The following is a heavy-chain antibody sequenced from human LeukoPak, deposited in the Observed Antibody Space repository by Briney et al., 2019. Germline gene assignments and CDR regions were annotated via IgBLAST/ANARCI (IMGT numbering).Heavy chain of an antibody. CDR2: IYPGDSDT. Sequence: PGESLKISCKGSGYSFTNYWIGWVRQMPGKGLEWMGVIYPGDSDTRYSPSFQGQVTISVDKSISTAYLHWSSQKGSENPMYYCARPLVAVAGTSSDYWGQGTLLTVSS. V-gene: IGHV5-51*03. CDR1: GYSFTNYW. J-gene: IGHJ4*02. D-gene: IGHD6-19*01. CDR3: ARPLVAVAGTSSDY.